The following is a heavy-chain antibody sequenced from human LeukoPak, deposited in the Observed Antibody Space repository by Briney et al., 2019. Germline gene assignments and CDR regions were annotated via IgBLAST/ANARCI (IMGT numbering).Heavy chain of an antibody. J-gene: IGHJ4*02. CDR1: GGSISSYY. Sequence: SETLSLTCTVSGGSISSYYWSWIRQPPGKGLEWIGYIYYSGSTNYNPSLKSRVTISVDTSKNQFSLKLSSVTAADTAVYYCARGYSGYIYYFDYWGQGTLVTVSS. D-gene: IGHD5-12*01. CDR3: ARGYSGYIYYFDY. V-gene: IGHV4-59*01. CDR2: IYYSGST.